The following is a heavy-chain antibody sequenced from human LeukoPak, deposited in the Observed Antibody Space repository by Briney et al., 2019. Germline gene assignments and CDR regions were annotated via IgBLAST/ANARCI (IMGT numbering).Heavy chain of an antibody. CDR3: ARRGLQFLEYLYPFNI. CDR2: INQSGST. V-gene: IGHV4-34*01. D-gene: IGHD3-3*01. Sequence: NASETLSLTCAVNDGSFSGYYWSWVRQSPGKGLEWVGEINQSGSTNYNPSLKSRVTISVDTSKSQFSLKLISVTSADTAVYYCARRGLQFLEYLYPFNIWGQGTMVTVSS. CDR1: DGSFSGYY. J-gene: IGHJ3*02.